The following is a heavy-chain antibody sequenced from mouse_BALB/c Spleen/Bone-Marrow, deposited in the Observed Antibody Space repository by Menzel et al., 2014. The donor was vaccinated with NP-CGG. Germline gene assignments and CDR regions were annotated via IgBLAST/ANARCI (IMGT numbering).Heavy chain of an antibody. CDR3: ARLHYYGNFAY. V-gene: IGHV4-1*02. CDR2: INPDSSTI. J-gene: IGHJ2*01. Sequence: DVQLVESGGGLAQPGGSLKLSCSASGFDFSRYWMSWVRQAPGKGLEWIGDINPDSSTINYTPSLKDKFIISGDNAKKTLYLQMSKVRSEDTALYYCARLHYYGNFAYWGQGTTLTVSS. CDR1: GFDFSRYW. D-gene: IGHD1-2*01.